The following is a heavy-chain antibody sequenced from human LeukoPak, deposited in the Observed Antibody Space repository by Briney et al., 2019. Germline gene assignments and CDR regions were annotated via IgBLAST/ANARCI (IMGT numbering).Heavy chain of an antibody. Sequence: PSETLSLTCTVSGDSISSYYWSWIRQPPGKGLEWIGYIYYSGGANYNPSLKSRVTISVDTSKNQFSLRLSSVTAADTAVYYCARYGTWFDPWRQGALVTVSS. V-gene: IGHV4-59*08. J-gene: IGHJ5*02. CDR2: IYYSGGA. D-gene: IGHD3-16*01. CDR3: ARYGTWFDP. CDR1: GDSISSYY.